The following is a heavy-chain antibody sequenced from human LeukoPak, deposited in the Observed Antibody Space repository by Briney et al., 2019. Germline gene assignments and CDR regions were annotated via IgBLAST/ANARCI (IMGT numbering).Heavy chain of an antibody. CDR3: ARENSGSYREFDS. CDR1: GGSISSYY. CDR2: IYTSGST. J-gene: IGHJ4*02. V-gene: IGHV4-4*07. Sequence: PSETLSLTCTVSGGSISSYYWSWIRQPAGKGLEWIGRIYTSGSTNYNASLKSRVSMSVDTSENQFSLKLSSVTAADTAVFYCARENSGSYREFDSWGQGTLVTVSS. D-gene: IGHD1-26*01.